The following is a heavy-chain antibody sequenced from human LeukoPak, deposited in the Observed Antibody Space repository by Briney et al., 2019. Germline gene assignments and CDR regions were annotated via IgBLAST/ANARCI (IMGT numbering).Heavy chain of an antibody. Sequence: ASVKVSCKASGYTFTGYYMHWARQAPGQGLEWMGRINPNSGGTNYAQKFQGRVTMTRDTSISTAYMELSRLRSDDTAVYYCARSRIYVWGSYRYDPIDYWGQGTLVTVSS. CDR3: ARSRIYVWGSYRYDPIDY. J-gene: IGHJ4*02. CDR1: GYTFTGYY. D-gene: IGHD3-16*02. V-gene: IGHV1-2*06. CDR2: INPNSGGT.